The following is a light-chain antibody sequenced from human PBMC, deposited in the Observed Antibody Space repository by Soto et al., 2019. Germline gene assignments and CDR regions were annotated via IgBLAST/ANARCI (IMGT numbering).Light chain of an antibody. V-gene: IGLV1-51*01. CDR2: DNY. J-gene: IGLJ3*02. Sequence: QSVLTQPPSVSAAPGQKVTISCSGSSSNIGNNYVSWYQQVPGTAPKLLIYDNYKRPSGIPDRFSGSKSGTSATLGITGLQTGDEADYCCGTWDSSLSAWVFGGGTKLTVL. CDR3: GTWDSSLSAWV. CDR1: SSNIGNNY.